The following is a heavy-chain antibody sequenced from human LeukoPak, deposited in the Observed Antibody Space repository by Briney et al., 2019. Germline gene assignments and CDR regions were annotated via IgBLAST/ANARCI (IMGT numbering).Heavy chain of an antibody. D-gene: IGHD2-21*02. Sequence: GGSLRLSGAASGFTFSNYGMHWVRQAPGKGLEWVALISYDGSKEFFADSVKGRFTISRDNSENTVSLQLNNLRPEDTAVYYCATDIRVTGDHWGQGTLVTVSS. J-gene: IGHJ4*02. CDR1: GFTFSNYG. V-gene: IGHV3-30*03. CDR2: ISYDGSKE. CDR3: ATDIRVTGDH.